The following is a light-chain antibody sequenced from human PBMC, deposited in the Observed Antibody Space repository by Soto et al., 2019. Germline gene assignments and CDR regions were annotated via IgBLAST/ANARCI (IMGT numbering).Light chain of an antibody. CDR2: HSS. J-gene: IGKJ4*01. CDR3: HQHATAPLT. CDR1: ESVGRNY. Sequence: EIVLTQSPGTLSLSPGERATLSCRASESVGRNYLAWFQQRPGQPPRLLIYHSSPTATGPPDRFSVSGSGTDFTLTISALEPEDFAVYYCHQHATAPLTFGGGTKVE. V-gene: IGKV3-20*01.